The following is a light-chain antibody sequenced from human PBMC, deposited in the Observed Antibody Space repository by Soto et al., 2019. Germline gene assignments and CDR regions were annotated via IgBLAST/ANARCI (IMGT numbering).Light chain of an antibody. CDR3: QSYDSGLSGHWV. J-gene: IGLJ3*02. Sequence: QSVLTQPPSMSGAPGQRVTMSCTGSSSNLGAGYDVHWYQRLPGAAPKLLIYDNTHRPSGVPNRFSGSKSDTSASLAITGLQAEDEADYYCQSYDSGLSGHWVFGGGTKVTVL. CDR1: SSNLGAGYD. CDR2: DNT. V-gene: IGLV1-40*01.